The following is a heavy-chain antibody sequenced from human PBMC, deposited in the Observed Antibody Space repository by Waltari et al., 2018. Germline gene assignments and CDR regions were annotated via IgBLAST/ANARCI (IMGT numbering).Heavy chain of an antibody. CDR3: ASLSVPGDSIGDY. CDR1: GYSFTSYW. V-gene: IGHV5-51*03. J-gene: IGHJ4*02. CDR2: IYPGASDT. D-gene: IGHD3-22*01. Sequence: EVQLVQSGAEVKKPGESLKISCKGSGYSFTSYWIGWVRQMPGKGLEWRWLIYPGASDTRYSPSFQGQVTISADKSSSTAYLQWSSLKASDTAMYYCASLSVPGDSIGDYWGQGTLVTVSS.